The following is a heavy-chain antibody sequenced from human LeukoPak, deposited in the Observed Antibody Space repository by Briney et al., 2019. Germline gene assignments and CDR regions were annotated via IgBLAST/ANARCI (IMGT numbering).Heavy chain of an antibody. CDR2: INTVSGNT. J-gene: IGHJ4*02. CDR3: ANWAGAPADYFSGPLDY. Sequence: GASVKVSCKASGYTFTSYPIQWVRQAPGQRLEWMGWINTVSGNTRYSQNFQGRVTITRDTSASTAYMELSYLKSEDTAIYYCANWAGAPADYFSGPLDYWGQGTLVTVSS. D-gene: IGHD3-3*01. V-gene: IGHV1-3*04. CDR1: GYTFTSYP.